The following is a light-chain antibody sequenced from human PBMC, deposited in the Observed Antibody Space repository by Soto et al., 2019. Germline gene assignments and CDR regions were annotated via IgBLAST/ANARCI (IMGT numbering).Light chain of an antibody. V-gene: IGLV2-14*01. CDR1: SSDVDGYNY. CDR2: DVS. Sequence: QSVLTQPASVSGSPGQSITISCTGTSSDVDGYNYVSWYQQHPGKAPKLMMYDVSNRPSGVSNRFSGSKPGNTASLTISGLQAEDEADYYCSSFTSSSTYVFGSGTKVTVL. CDR3: SSFTSSSTYV. J-gene: IGLJ1*01.